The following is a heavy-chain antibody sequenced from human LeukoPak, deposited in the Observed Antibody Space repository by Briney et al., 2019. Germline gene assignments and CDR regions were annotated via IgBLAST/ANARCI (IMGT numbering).Heavy chain of an antibody. J-gene: IGHJ4*02. D-gene: IGHD3-22*01. V-gene: IGHV1-2*06. CDR1: GYTFTGYY. CDR3: ARGDYDSSGFIFDY. CDR2: INPNSGGT. Sequence: ASVKVSCKASGYTFTGYYMHWVRQAPGQGLEWMGRINPNSGGTNYAQKFQGRVTMTRDTSISTAYMELSRLRSDDTAAYYCARGDYDSSGFIFDYWGQGTLVTVSS.